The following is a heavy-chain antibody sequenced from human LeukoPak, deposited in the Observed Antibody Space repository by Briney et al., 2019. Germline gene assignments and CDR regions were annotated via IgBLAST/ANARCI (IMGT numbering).Heavy chain of an antibody. CDR3: VRHHLSYSSGWYG. Sequence: PSETLSLTCSVSGGSISSSDFYWGWIRQPPGKGLEWIGSTFYSGSTNYNPSLKSRVTISVDTSKNQFSLKVTSMTAADTAVYYCVRHHLSYSSGWYGWGQGTLVTVSS. CDR2: TFYSGST. CDR1: GGSISSSDFY. J-gene: IGHJ4*02. D-gene: IGHD6-19*01. V-gene: IGHV4-39*01.